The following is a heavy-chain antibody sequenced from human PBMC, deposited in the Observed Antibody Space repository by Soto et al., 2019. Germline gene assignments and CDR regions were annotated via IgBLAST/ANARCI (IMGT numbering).Heavy chain of an antibody. D-gene: IGHD3-10*01. CDR2: IYYSGST. Sequence: SETLSLTCTVSGGSISSSSYYWGWIRQPPGKGLEWIGSIYYSGSTYYNPSLKSRVTISVDTSKNQFSLKLSSVTAADTAVYYCASGWFGELLGWFDPWGQGTLVTVSS. CDR1: GGSISSSSYY. V-gene: IGHV4-39*01. J-gene: IGHJ5*02. CDR3: ASGWFGELLGWFDP.